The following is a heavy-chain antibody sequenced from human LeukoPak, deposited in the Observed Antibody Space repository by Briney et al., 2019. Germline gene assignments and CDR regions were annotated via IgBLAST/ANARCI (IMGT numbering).Heavy chain of an antibody. J-gene: IGHJ1*01. D-gene: IGHD3-22*01. CDR3: ARRRYYDSTGYFD. CDR2: IYYSGRT. V-gene: IGHV4-39*02. CDR1: GGSTTSSSSY. Sequence: PSGTLSLTCTVSGGSTTSSSSYWGWFRQPPGKGRGWIGDIYYSGRTYYNPSLRSRVSISLDTSMNHFSLTLSSVTAADTAVYYCARRRYYDSTGYFDWGRGSLVIVSS.